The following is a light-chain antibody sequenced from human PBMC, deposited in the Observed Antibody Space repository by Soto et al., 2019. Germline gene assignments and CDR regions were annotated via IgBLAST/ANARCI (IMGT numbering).Light chain of an antibody. J-gene: IGKJ1*01. V-gene: IGKV3-20*01. CDR2: GTS. CDR1: QTISSNY. Sequence: DIVLTQSPGTLSLSPGERATLACRTSQTISSNYLAWYQQKPGQPPSLLIDGTSSRATGIPDRFSGSGSGPDFTRTISRLEPEDSAIYYCQQYVSWTFGQGTKVEIK. CDR3: QQYVSWT.